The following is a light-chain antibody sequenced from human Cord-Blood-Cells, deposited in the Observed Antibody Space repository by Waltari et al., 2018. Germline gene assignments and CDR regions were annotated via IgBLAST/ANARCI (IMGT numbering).Light chain of an antibody. CDR2: AAS. V-gene: IGKV1-39*01. CDR1: QSISSY. J-gene: IGKJ4*01. Sequence: DIQMTQSPSSLSASVGDRVTIPCRASQSISSYLNWYQQKPGKAPKLLNYAASSLQSGVPSRFSGSGSGTDFTLTISSLQPEDFATYYCQQSYSTPQELTFGGGTKVEIK. CDR3: QQSYSTPQELT.